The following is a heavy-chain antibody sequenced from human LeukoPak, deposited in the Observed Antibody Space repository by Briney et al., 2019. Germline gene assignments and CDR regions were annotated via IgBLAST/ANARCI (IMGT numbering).Heavy chain of an antibody. CDR2: ITSSSSHI. J-gene: IGHJ4*02. CDR3: ARVRATVTPFDY. D-gene: IGHD4-17*01. Sequence: PGGSLILSCAASRFTFSSYSMSWVRQVPGKGLQWVSSITSSSSHIYYADPVKGRFTISRDNAKNSLYLQMNSLRAEDTAVYYCARVRATVTPFDYWGQGTLVTVSS. CDR1: RFTFSSYS. V-gene: IGHV3-21*01.